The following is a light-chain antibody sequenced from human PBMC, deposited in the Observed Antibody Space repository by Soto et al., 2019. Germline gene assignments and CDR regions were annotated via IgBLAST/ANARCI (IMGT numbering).Light chain of an antibody. V-gene: IGKV1-5*03. CDR1: QSISNW. CDR3: QQYNSYSPRLT. CDR2: RAC. J-gene: IGKJ4*01. Sequence: DIQMTQSPSTLSASVGDRVTITCRASQSISNWLAWYQQKPGKAPKLLIYRACSFESGVPSRFSGSGSGTEFTLTISSRQPDDFATFYCQQYNSYSPRLTFGGGTKVETK.